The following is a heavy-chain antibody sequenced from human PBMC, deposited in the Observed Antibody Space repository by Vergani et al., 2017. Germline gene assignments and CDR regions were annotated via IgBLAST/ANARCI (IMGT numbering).Heavy chain of an antibody. CDR3: TKGAGSSTVEKGGFDY. CDR1: GFTFDDYA. Sequence: EVQLVESGGGLVQPGRSLRLSCAASGFTFDDYAMHWVRQAPGKGLEWVSVISRNSGTIAYADSVKGRFTISRDNAKNSLYLQMNSLGVEDMALYYCTKGAGSSTVEKGGFDYWGQGTLVTVSS. J-gene: IGHJ4*02. D-gene: IGHD4-23*01. V-gene: IGHV3-9*03. CDR2: ISRNSGTI.